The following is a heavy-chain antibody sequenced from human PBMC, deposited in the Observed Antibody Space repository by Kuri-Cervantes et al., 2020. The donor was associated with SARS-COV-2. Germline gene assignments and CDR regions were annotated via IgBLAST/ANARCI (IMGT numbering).Heavy chain of an antibody. J-gene: IGHJ4*02. CDR2: IYPGDSDT. CDR1: GYSFTSYW. V-gene: IGHV5-51*01. Sequence: GGSLRLSCKGSGYSFTSYWIGWVRQMPGKGLEWMGIIYPGDSDTRYSPSFQGQVTFSADKSISTAYLQWSSLKASDTAMYYCARRPISSSSGIDYWGQGTLVTVSS. CDR3: ARRPISSSSGIDY. D-gene: IGHD6-6*01.